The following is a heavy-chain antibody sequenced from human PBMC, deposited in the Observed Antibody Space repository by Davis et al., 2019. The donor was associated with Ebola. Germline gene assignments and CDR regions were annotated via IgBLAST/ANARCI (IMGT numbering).Heavy chain of an antibody. D-gene: IGHD6-19*01. J-gene: IGHJ4*02. V-gene: IGHV3-33*08. CDR2: IWYDSSNK. CDR3: ARVDSSGSIDY. CDR1: GFTFTNHW. Sequence: GGSLRLSCAASGFTFTNHWMHWVRQAPGEGLEWVAVIWYDSSNKYYADSVKGRFTISRDNSKNTLYLQMNSLRAEDTAVYYCARVDSSGSIDYWGQGTLVTVSS.